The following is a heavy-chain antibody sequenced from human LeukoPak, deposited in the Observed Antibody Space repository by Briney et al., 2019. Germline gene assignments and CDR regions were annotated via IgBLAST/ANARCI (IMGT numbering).Heavy chain of an antibody. Sequence: SETLSLTCTVSGGSISSGSYYWSWIRQPAGKGLEWIGRIYTSGSTNYNPSLKSRVTISVDTSKNQFSLKLSSVTAAETAVYYCARNSDSSGYYYYDYWGQGTLVTVSS. CDR1: GGSISSGSYY. V-gene: IGHV4-61*02. D-gene: IGHD3-22*01. CDR3: ARNSDSSGYYYYDY. CDR2: IYTSGST. J-gene: IGHJ4*02.